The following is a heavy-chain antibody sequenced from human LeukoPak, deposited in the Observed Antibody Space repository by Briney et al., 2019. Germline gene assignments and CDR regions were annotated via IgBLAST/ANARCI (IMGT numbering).Heavy chain of an antibody. CDR1: GFTFSSYT. V-gene: IGHV3-23*01. Sequence: PGGSPRLSCAASGFTFSSYTMSWVRQAPGKGLEWVSAISGSGGSTYYADSVKGRFTISRDNSKNTLYLQMNSLRAEDTAVYYCAKRLSCSSTSCKPPYYYYYMDVWGKGTTVTVSS. CDR3: AKRLSCSSTSCKPPYYYYYMDV. J-gene: IGHJ6*03. D-gene: IGHD2-2*01. CDR2: ISGSGGST.